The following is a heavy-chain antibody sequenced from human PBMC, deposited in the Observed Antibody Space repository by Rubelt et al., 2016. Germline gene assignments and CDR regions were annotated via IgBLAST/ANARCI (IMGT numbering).Heavy chain of an antibody. CDR3: ARAGWNYVRWFDP. CDR2: IYYSGST. CDR1: GGSISSSSYY. D-gene: IGHD1-7*01. Sequence: QLQLQESGPGLVKPSETLSLTCTVSGGSISSSSYYWGWIRQPPGKGLEWIGSIYYSGSTYYNPSLKSRVTISVDTSKNQFSLKLSSVTAADTAVYYCARAGWNYVRWFDPWGQGTLVTVSS. J-gene: IGHJ5*02. V-gene: IGHV4-39*07.